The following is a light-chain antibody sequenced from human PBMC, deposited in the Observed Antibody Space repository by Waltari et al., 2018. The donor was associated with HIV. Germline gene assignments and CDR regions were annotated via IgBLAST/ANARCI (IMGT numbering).Light chain of an antibody. V-gene: IGKV1-5*03. CDR1: PSVSTW. Sequence: DIQMTQSPSTLSASIGDRVTISCRASPSVSTWLAWYQQKPGRVPNVLIYKASTLASGVPSRFSGSGSGTNFTLTISSLQPDDFATYFCQQYNSYSRTFGQGTKVEIK. CDR2: KAS. CDR3: QQYNSYSRT. J-gene: IGKJ1*01.